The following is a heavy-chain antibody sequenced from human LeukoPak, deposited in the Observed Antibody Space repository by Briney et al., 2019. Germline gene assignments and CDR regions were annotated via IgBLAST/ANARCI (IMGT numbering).Heavy chain of an antibody. Sequence: SETLSLTCAVSGGSISSSNWWSWVRQPPGKGLEWIGEIYHSGTTNYNPSLKSRVTISVDKSKNQFSLKLSSVTAADTAVYYCARRFCPKYGVGAIADWFDPWGQGTLVTVSS. V-gene: IGHV4-4*02. J-gene: IGHJ5*02. CDR2: IYHSGTT. CDR3: ARRFCPKYGVGAIADWFDP. CDR1: GGSISSSNW. D-gene: IGHD1-26*01.